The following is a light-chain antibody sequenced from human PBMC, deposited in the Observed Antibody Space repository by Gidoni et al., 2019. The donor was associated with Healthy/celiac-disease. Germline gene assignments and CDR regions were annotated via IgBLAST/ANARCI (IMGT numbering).Light chain of an antibody. V-gene: IGKV3D-15*01. CDR1: QSVSSN. CDR2: GAS. J-gene: IGKJ3*01. Sequence: EIVMTQSPATLSVSPGERATLSCRASQSVSSNLAWYQQKPGQAPRLLIYGASIRATGIPARFSGSGSGTEFTLPLRSLQSEDFAVYYCQQYANWPPGVTFGPGTKVDIK. CDR3: QQYANWPPGVT.